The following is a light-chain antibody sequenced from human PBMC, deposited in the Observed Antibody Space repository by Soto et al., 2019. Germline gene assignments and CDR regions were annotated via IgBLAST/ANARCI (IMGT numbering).Light chain of an antibody. Sequence: EIVMTQSPATLSVSRWERAALSCRASQSVSSNLAWYQQKPGQAPRLLIYDTSTRATGIPARFSGSGSGTEFTLTISSLQSEDFAVYYCQQYNNWPPITFGQGTRLEIK. J-gene: IGKJ5*01. CDR3: QQYNNWPPIT. CDR1: QSVSSN. V-gene: IGKV3-15*01. CDR2: DTS.